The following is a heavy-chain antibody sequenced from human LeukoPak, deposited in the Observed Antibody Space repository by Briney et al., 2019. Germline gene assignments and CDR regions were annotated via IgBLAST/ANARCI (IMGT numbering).Heavy chain of an antibody. CDR1: GGSISSGGYY. CDR2: IYYSGST. D-gene: IGHD2-2*01. J-gene: IGHJ6*02. CDR3: ARVCSSSSCSYYYFAMDV. V-gene: IGHV4-31*03. Sequence: PSETLSLTCTVSGGSISSGGYYWSWIRQHPGKGLEWIGYIYYSGSTYYNPSLKSRVTISVDTSKNQFSLNLSSVTAADTAVYYCARVCSSSSCSYYYFAMDVWGQGTTVTVSS.